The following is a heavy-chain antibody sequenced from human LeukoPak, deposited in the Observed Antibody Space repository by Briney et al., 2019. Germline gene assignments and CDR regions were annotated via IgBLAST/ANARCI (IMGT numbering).Heavy chain of an antibody. CDR3: TKYSGRIDY. V-gene: IGHV3-49*04. Sequence: GGSLRLSCTSSGFTFGDYAMSWVRQAPGKGLEWVAFIRGKAYGGTTEYAASGKGRFIISRDDSKSIAYLQMNSLKTEDTAVYYCTKYSGRIDYWGQGTLVTVSS. CDR1: GFTFGDYA. D-gene: IGHD5-18*01. J-gene: IGHJ4*02. CDR2: IRGKAYGGTT.